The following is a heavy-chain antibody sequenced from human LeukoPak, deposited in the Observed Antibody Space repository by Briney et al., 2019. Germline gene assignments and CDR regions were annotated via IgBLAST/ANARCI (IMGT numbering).Heavy chain of an antibody. CDR1: GGSISNSNYY. CDR2: IYYSGST. Sequence: SETLSLTCTVSGGSISNSNYYWGWIRQPPGKGLEWIGSIYYSGSTYYNPSLKSRVTISVDTSKNQFSLKLSSVTAADTAVYYCASVDYWGQGTLVTVSS. CDR3: ASVDY. J-gene: IGHJ4*02. V-gene: IGHV4-39*07.